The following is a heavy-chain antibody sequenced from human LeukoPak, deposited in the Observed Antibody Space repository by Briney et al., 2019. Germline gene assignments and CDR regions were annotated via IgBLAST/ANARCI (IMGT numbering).Heavy chain of an antibody. Sequence: SETLSLTCTVSGGSITNHYWSWVRQTPGKGLEYIAYINYSGDSNYNPSLKSRVTISVDTSKNQFSLKLSSVTAADTAVYYCARAQGRFLEWPSMDVWGQGTTVTVSS. J-gene: IGHJ6*02. D-gene: IGHD3-3*01. CDR3: ARAQGRFLEWPSMDV. CDR2: INYSGDS. CDR1: GGSITNHY. V-gene: IGHV4-59*08.